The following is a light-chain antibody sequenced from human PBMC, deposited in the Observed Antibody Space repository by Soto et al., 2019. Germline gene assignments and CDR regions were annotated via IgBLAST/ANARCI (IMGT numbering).Light chain of an antibody. CDR3: QSYDSSLSGV. V-gene: IGLV1-40*01. CDR1: SSNIGAGYD. Sequence: QSALTQPPSVSGAPGQRVIISCTGSSSNIGAGYDVHWYQQLPGTAPKLLIYGNNNRPSGVPDRFSGSKSGTSASLAITGLQAEDEADYYCQSYDSSLSGVFGGGTKLTVL. CDR2: GNN. J-gene: IGLJ3*02.